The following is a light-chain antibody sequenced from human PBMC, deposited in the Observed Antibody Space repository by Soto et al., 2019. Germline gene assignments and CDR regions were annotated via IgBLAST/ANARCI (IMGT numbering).Light chain of an antibody. J-gene: IGKJ2*01. V-gene: IGKV3-15*01. Sequence: EIILTQSPASLSVSPGERATISCRASQSVNNNLAWYQQKPGQAPRLLIYGASTRATGIPGRFRGSGSGTEFTLPITSLQSEDFAVYFCQQYNNLPPDTFGQGTQLEIK. CDR3: QQYNNLPPDT. CDR1: QSVNNN. CDR2: GAS.